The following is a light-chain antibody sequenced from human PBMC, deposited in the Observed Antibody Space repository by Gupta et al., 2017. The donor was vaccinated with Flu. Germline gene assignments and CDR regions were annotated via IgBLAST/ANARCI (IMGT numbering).Light chain of an antibody. CDR2: WGS. J-gene: IGKJ1*01. CDR1: QSLLHSNGYNY. CDR3: MQDLQTRT. V-gene: IGKV2-28*01. Sequence: DIVMTQSPLSLPVTPGEPASISCRSSQSLLHSNGYNYLDWYLQKPGQSPQLLIYWGSNRASGVPDRFSGSGSGTDFTLKSSRGEAEDVGVYYCMQDLQTRTFGQGTKVEIK.